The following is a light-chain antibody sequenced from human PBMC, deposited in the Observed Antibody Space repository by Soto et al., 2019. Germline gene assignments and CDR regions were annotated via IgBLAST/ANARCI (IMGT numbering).Light chain of an antibody. Sequence: DIQMTQSPSTLSASVGDRVTITCRASQSTSNWLAWYQQKQGKAPKLLIYQASGLESGVPSRFSGSGSGTEFTLTISSLQPDDFATYYCQPYSSYPWTFGQGTKVEIK. CDR2: QAS. CDR1: QSTSNW. CDR3: QPYSSYPWT. V-gene: IGKV1-5*03. J-gene: IGKJ1*01.